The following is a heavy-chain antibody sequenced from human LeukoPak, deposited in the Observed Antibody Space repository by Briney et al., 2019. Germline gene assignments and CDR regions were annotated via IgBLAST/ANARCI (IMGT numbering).Heavy chain of an antibody. CDR1: GFTFSSYA. CDR2: ISYDGSNK. D-gene: IGHD3-3*01. V-gene: IGHV3-30-3*01. J-gene: IGHJ3*02. Sequence: PGGSLRLSCAASGFTFSSYAMHWVRQAPGKGLEWVAVISYDGSNKYYADSVKGRFTISRDNSKNTLYLQMNSLRAEDTAVYYCARDPHYDFWSGHAFDIWGQGTMVTVSS. CDR3: ARDPHYDFWSGHAFDI.